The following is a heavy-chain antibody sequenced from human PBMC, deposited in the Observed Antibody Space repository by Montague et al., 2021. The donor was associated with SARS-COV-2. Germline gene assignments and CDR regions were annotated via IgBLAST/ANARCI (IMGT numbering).Heavy chain of an antibody. CDR2: ISWDSGSI. V-gene: IGHV3-9*01. J-gene: IGHJ1*01. CDR3: AKVGTAAAGTTFSRYFHH. D-gene: IGHD6-13*01. Sequence: SLRLSCAASGFTFEDYAMHWVRQAPGKGLEWVSGISWDSGSIGYADSVKGRFSISRDNAKNSLYLQMNSLRAEDTALYYCAKVGTAAAGTTFSRYFHHWGQGTLVTVSS. CDR1: GFTFEDYA.